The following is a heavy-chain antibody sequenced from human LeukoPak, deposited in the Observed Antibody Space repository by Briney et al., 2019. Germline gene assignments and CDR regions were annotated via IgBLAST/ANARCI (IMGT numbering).Heavy chain of an antibody. CDR3: AKDRGYSNYFDY. Sequence: GGSLRLSCAASGFTFDDYAMHWVRQAPGKGLEWVSGISWSSGSIGYADSVKGRFTISRDNAKNSLYLQMNSLRAEDTALYYCAKDRGYSNYFDYWGQGTLVTVSS. J-gene: IGHJ4*02. V-gene: IGHV3-9*01. D-gene: IGHD4-11*01. CDR2: ISWSSGSI. CDR1: GFTFDDYA.